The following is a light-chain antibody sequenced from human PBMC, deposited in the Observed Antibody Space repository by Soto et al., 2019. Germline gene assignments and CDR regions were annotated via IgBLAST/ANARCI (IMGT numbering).Light chain of an antibody. Sequence: DIQMTQSPSTLSASVGDRVTITCRATQSISPYLAWYQQKPGKAPKLLIYEASILQSGVPSTFSGSGSGTEFTLTISSLQPDDFATYYCQHYNTYRWTFGQGTKVDIK. CDR2: EAS. V-gene: IGKV1-5*03. CDR1: QSISPY. J-gene: IGKJ1*01. CDR3: QHYNTYRWT.